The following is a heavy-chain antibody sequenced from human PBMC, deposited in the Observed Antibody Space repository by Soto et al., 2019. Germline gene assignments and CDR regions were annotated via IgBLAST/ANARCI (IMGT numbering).Heavy chain of an antibody. CDR1: GGSVSSGAYY. V-gene: IGHV4-31*03. D-gene: IGHD6-19*01. CDR3: ARGGRSGWLGFDF. CDR2: IYYNGGT. J-gene: IGHJ4*02. Sequence: PSETLSLTCTVSGGSVSSGAYYWNWIRQHPGKGLEWIGYIYYNGGTYYSPSLKSRVTISIDTSKNQFSLELSSVTAADTAIYYCARGGRSGWLGFDFWGLGALVTV.